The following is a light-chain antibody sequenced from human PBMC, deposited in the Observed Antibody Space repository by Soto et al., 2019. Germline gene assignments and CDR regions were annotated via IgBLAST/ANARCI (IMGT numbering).Light chain of an antibody. CDR3: AAWDDSLEGVV. Sequence: QSVLTQPHSASGTPGQRVTISCYGSSSNIGSNPVSWYQHLQGTAPKVLIFTNNHRPSGVPDRVSGSKAGTSAYMAISGLRSEDGAHYYCAAWDDSLEGVVLGGGTTVTVL. CDR2: TNN. CDR1: SSNIGSNP. J-gene: IGLJ3*02. V-gene: IGLV1-44*01.